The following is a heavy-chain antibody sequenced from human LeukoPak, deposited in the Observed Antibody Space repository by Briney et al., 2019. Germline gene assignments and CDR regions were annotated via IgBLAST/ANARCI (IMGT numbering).Heavy chain of an antibody. J-gene: IGHJ6*02. CDR1: GFTVGDFA. CDR2: NSWNSESI. D-gene: IGHD1-14*01. Sequence: PGRSLRLSCTSPGFTVGDFAMHSVRQAPGKCLEWVSGNSWNSESIGYADSVKGRFTVSRDNAQNSLYLQMDSLRPEDTALYYCAKDITGRNFYFDAMDVWGQGTTVTVSS. V-gene: IGHV3-9*01. CDR3: AKDITGRNFYFDAMDV.